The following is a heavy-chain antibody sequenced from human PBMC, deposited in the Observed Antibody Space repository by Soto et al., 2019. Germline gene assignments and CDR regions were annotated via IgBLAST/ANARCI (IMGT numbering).Heavy chain of an antibody. V-gene: IGHV1-3*01. D-gene: IGHD2-2*01. CDR2: INAGNGNT. CDR1: GYTFTSYA. J-gene: IGHJ6*03. CDR3: ARDSEDILVVPAATHYYYYMDV. Sequence: AASVKVSCKASGYTFTSYAMHWVRQAPGQRLEWMGWINAGNGNTKYSQKFQGRVTITRDTSASTAYMELSSLRSEDTAVYYCARDSEDILVVPAATHYYYYMDVWGKRTTVTVSS.